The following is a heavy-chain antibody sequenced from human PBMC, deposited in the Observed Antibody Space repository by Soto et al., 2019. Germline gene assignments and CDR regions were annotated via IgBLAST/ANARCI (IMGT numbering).Heavy chain of an antibody. Sequence: SQTLSLTCTVFCGSVSSYYWRWIRQPPGKGLEWIGYIYYSGSTNYNPSLKSRFTISVEKSKNGASLKLSSVTVADTGVYYCARLDYDFLTGYYKRGYYYGIDVWGQGTTVTVSS. V-gene: IGHV4-59*08. CDR3: ARLDYDFLTGYYKRGYYYGIDV. J-gene: IGHJ6*02. D-gene: IGHD3-9*01. CDR1: CGSVSSYY. CDR2: IYYSGST.